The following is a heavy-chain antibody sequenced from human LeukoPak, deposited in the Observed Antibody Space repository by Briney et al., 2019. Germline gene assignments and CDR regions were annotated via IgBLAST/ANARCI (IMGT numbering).Heavy chain of an antibody. Sequence: PGGSLRLSCAASGFTFSNYAVNWVRQAPGKGLEWVSAISGSGGSTYYADSVKGRFTISRDNSKNTLYLQMNSLRAEDTAVYYCARGSPPTYYYDSSGYPFDYWGQGTLVTVSS. CDR3: ARGSPPTYYYDSSGYPFDY. V-gene: IGHV3-23*01. J-gene: IGHJ4*02. CDR1: GFTFSNYA. D-gene: IGHD3-22*01. CDR2: ISGSGGST.